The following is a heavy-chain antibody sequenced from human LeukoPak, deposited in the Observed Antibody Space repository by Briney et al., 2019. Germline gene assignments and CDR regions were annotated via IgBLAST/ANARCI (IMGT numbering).Heavy chain of an antibody. V-gene: IGHV4-38-2*01. J-gene: IGHJ3*02. CDR3: ARHLYIPAAHDAFDI. CDR2: IYHSGST. CDR1: GYSISSGYY. D-gene: IGHD2-2*01. Sequence: KPSETLSLTCAVSGYSISSGYYWGWIRQPPGKGLEWIGSIYHSGSTYYNPSLKSRVAISVDTSKNQFSLKLSSVTAADTAVYYCARHLYIPAAHDAFDIWGQGTMVTVSS.